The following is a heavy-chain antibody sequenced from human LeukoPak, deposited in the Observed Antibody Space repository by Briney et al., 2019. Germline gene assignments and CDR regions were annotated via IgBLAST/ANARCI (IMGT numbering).Heavy chain of an antibody. V-gene: IGHV1-3*01. D-gene: IGHD1-26*01. J-gene: IGHJ4*02. Sequence: ASVKVSCKASGYSFISHAIHWVRQAPGQRLEWVGWINVANGNTEYSQKFRDRVTITRDTSASTAYMELSSLRSEDTAVYYCARDSGSGNNDYWGQGTLVTVSS. CDR3: ARDSGSGNNDY. CDR2: INVANGNT. CDR1: GYSFISHA.